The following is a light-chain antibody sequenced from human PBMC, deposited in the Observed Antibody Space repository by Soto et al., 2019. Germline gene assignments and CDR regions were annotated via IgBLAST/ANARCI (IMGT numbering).Light chain of an antibody. V-gene: IGKV1-39*01. Sequence: DIQITPSPSSLSSSVGDRFTITCLASQSISSYLNWYQQKPGKAPKLLIYAASSLQSGVPSRFSGSGSGTDFTLTISSLQPEDFATYYCQQSYSTPRWTFGQGTKVDIK. J-gene: IGKJ1*01. CDR1: QSISSY. CDR3: QQSYSTPRWT. CDR2: AAS.